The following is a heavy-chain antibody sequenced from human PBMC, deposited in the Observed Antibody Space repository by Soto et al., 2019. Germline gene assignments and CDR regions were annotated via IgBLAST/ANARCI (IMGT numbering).Heavy chain of an antibody. Sequence: SVKVSCKAAGYTFTSYAISCGRQDPGQGLEWMGGIIPIFGTANYAQKFQGRVTITADESTSTAYMELSSLRSEDTAVYYCARPPFSSGWYVWNHWGQGTLVSVS. CDR2: IIPIFGTA. J-gene: IGHJ5*02. CDR1: GYTFTSYA. CDR3: ARPPFSSGWYVWNH. D-gene: IGHD6-19*01. V-gene: IGHV1-69*13.